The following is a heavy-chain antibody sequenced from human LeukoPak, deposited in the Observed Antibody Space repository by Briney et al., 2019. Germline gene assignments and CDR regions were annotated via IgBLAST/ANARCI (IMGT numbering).Heavy chain of an antibody. J-gene: IGHJ5*02. CDR2: IYHSGIT. CDR1: GGSISSSNW. Sequence: SGTLSLTCAVSGGSISSSNWWSWVRQPPGKGREWVGEIYHSGITNYNPSLKSRVTISVDKSKNQFSLKLSSVTAADTAVYYCARDSTSPQGHNWFDPWGQGTLVTVSS. D-gene: IGHD2-2*01. V-gene: IGHV4-4*02. CDR3: ARDSTSPQGHNWFDP.